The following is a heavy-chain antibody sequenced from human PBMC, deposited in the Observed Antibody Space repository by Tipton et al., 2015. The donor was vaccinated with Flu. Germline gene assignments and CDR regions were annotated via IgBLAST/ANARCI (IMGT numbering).Heavy chain of an antibody. CDR1: GDSIGSRYY. Sequence: TLSLTCSVSGDSIGSRYYWGWIRQPPGKGLEWIGNLYHTGSTYYNPSLRSRVTILVDRSKNQFSLRLTSVTAADTAVYYCAREPEWLRSSLVDFWGQGTLVTVSS. CDR3: AREPEWLRSSLVDF. CDR2: LYHTGST. J-gene: IGHJ4*02. V-gene: IGHV4-38-2*02. D-gene: IGHD5-12*01.